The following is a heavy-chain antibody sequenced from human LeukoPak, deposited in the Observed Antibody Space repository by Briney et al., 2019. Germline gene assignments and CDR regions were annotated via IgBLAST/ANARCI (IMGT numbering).Heavy chain of an antibody. CDR1: GASISSYY. V-gene: IGHV4-59*01. CDR3: ARERATSGRCRFDF. D-gene: IGHD6-25*01. J-gene: IGHJ4*02. CDR2: VHHTGSR. Sequence: SETLSLTCTVSGASISSYYWSWIRQSPGKGLEWIGYVHHTGSRSYNPSPKSRVTISLDRDKSQFSLKLTSVTAADTAVYYCARERATSGRCRFDFWGQGALVTVSS.